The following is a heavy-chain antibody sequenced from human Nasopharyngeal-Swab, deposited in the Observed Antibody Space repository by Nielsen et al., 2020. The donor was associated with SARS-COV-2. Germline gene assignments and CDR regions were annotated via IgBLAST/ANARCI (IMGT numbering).Heavy chain of an antibody. CDR1: GVIFSKYW. Sequence: GESLKISCEVSGVIFSKYWMHWVRQVPGKGLVWVSRVNQDGSRTDYADSVKGRFTISRDNSENTVYLQMNSLRVEDTAIYYCVKSNFLDYWGQGAQVTVSS. D-gene: IGHD3-3*01. CDR2: VNQDGSRT. J-gene: IGHJ4*02. CDR3: VKSNFLDY. V-gene: IGHV3-74*01.